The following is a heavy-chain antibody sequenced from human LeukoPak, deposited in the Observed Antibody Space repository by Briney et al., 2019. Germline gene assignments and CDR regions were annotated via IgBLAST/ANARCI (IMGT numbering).Heavy chain of an antibody. CDR1: GYTFTGYY. J-gene: IGHJ3*02. CDR3: ASELDPGIAAAGYAFDI. D-gene: IGHD6-13*01. V-gene: IGHV1-2*04. Sequence: ASVKVSCKASGYTFTGYYMHWVRQAPGQGLEWMGWINPNSGGTNYAQKFQGWVTMTRDTSISTAYMELSRLRSDDTAVYYCASELDPGIAAAGYAFDIWGQGTMVTVSS. CDR2: INPNSGGT.